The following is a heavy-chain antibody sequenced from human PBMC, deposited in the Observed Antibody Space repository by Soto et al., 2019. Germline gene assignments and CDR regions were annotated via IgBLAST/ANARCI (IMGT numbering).Heavy chain of an antibody. D-gene: IGHD4-17*01. J-gene: IGHJ4*02. V-gene: IGHV1-69*08. CDR1: ADTFNSHT. CDR2: IIPSLDMA. CDR3: ARDVSLYGDFDQ. Sequence: QVHLVQSGAEVKKPGSSVKVSCEASADTFNSHTLSWVRQAPGQGLEWMGRIIPSLDMANYAQNFQGRVTMTADKYTNNAYMELSSLRSEATAIYYCARDVSLYGDFDQWGQGALVTVSS.